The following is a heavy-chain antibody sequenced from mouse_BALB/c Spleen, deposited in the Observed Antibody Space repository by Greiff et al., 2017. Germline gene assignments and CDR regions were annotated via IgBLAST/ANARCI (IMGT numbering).Heavy chain of an antibody. V-gene: IGHV1-85*01. D-gene: IGHD1-1*01. CDR2: VFPGDGST. CDR1: GYPFTSYY. J-gene: IGHJ4*01. CDR3: ARIVDAMDY. Sequence: QVQLPQSGAELVKPGASVKLSCKASGYPFTSYYINWVRQRPEQGLEWVGWVFPGDGSTKYNEKFKGKATLTTDKSSSTAYMQLSRLTSEDSAVYFCARIVDAMDYWGQGTSVTVSS.